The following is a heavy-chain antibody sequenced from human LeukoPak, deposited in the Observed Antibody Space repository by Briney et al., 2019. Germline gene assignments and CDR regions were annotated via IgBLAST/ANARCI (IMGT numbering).Heavy chain of an antibody. CDR1: GFTFSSYS. CDR2: ISSSSSTI. V-gene: IGHV3-48*01. D-gene: IGHD1-26*01. CDR3: ARDSGSYSGSY. J-gene: IGHJ4*02. Sequence: GGSLRLSCAASGFTFSSYSMNWVRRAPGKGLEWVSYISSSSSTIYYADSVKGRFTISRDNAKNSLYLQMNSLRAEDTAVYYCARDSGSYSGSYWGQGTLVTVSS.